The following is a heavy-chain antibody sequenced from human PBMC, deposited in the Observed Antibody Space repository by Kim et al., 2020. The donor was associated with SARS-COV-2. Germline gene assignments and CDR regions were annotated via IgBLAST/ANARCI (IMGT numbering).Heavy chain of an antibody. CDR3: ARGRRFDP. J-gene: IGHJ5*02. Sequence: ASVKVSCKASGYTFTGYYMHWVRQATGQGLEWMGWMNPNSGNTGYAQKFQGRVTMSRNTSISTAYMELSSLRSEDTAVYYCARGRRFDPWGQGTLVTVSS. CDR1: GYTFTGYY. CDR2: MNPNSGNT. V-gene: IGHV1-8*02.